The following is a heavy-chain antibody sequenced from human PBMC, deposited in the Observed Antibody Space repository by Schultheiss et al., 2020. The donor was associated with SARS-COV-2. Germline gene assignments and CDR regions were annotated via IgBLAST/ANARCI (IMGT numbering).Heavy chain of an antibody. J-gene: IGHJ2*01. CDR1: GGSVSSGVYY. Sequence: SETLSLTCTVSGGSVSSGVYYWSWIRQPPGKGLEWIGSIYHSGPTYYNPSLKSRVTISVDKSKNQFSLKLSSVTAADTAVYYCARAYATYWYIDFWGRGTLVTVSS. D-gene: IGHD4-17*01. CDR3: ARAYATYWYIDF. CDR2: IYHSGPT. V-gene: IGHV4-39*07.